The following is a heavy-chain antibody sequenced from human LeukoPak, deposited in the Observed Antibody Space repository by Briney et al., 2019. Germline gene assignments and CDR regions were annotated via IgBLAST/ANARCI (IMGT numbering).Heavy chain of an antibody. CDR3: AIQAPILRYFDWFRRNYFDY. D-gene: IGHD3-9*01. J-gene: IGHJ4*02. CDR2: INHSGST. CDR1: GGSFSGYY. Sequence: SETLSLTCAVYGGSFSGYYWSWIRQPPGKGLEWIGEINHSGSTNYNPSLKSRVTISVDTSKNQFSLKLSSVTAADTAVYYCAIQAPILRYFDWFRRNYFDYWGQGTLVTVSS. V-gene: IGHV4-34*01.